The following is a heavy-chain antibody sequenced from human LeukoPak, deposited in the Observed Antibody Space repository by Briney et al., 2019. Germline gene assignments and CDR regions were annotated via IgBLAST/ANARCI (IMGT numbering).Heavy chain of an antibody. CDR1: GFTVSSNS. D-gene: IGHD3-22*01. CDR2: IYSGGNT. CDR3: ARLMDDYDSSGYSEADYYYYMDV. V-gene: IGHV3-53*01. Sequence: GGSLRLSCTVSGFTVSSNSMSWVRQAPGKGLEWVSFIYSGGNTHYSDSVKGRFTISRDNAKNSLYLQMNSLRAEDTAVYYCARLMDDYDSSGYSEADYYYYMDVWGKGTTVTISS. J-gene: IGHJ6*03.